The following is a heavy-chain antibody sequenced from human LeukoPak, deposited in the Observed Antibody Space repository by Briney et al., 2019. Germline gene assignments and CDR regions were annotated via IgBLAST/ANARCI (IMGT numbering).Heavy chain of an antibody. CDR2: ISYDGSNK. Sequence: GGSLRLSCAASGFTFRSYGMHWVRQAPGKGLEWVAVISYDGSNKYYADSVKGRFTISRDNSKNTLYLQMSSLRVEDTAVYYCVSPADYYFDYWGQGTLVTVSS. J-gene: IGHJ4*02. V-gene: IGHV3-30*03. CDR3: VSPADYYFDY. CDR1: GFTFRSYG. D-gene: IGHD1-14*01.